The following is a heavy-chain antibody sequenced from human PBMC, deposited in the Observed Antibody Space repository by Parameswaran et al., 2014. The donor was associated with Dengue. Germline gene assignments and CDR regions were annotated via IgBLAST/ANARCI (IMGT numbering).Heavy chain of an antibody. CDR3: ARGAEGEHYYYYYYMDV. V-gene: IGHV4-30-2*01. J-gene: IGHJ6*03. Sequence: RWIRQPPGKGLEWIGYIYHSGSTYYNPSLKSRVTISVDRSKNQFSLKLSSVTAADTAVYYCARGAEGEHYYYYYYMDVWGKGTTVTVSS. D-gene: IGHD2-21*01. CDR2: IYHSGST.